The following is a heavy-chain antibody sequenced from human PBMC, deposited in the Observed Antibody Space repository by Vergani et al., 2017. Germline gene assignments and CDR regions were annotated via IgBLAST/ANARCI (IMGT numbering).Heavy chain of an antibody. CDR2: IYYSGST. V-gene: IGHV4-59*01. J-gene: IGHJ6*03. D-gene: IGHD6-13*01. Sequence: QVQLQESGPGLVKPSETLSLTCTVSGGSISSYYWSWIRQPPGKGLEWIGYIYYSGSTNYNPSLKSRVTISVDTSKNQFSLKLSSVTAADTAVYYCARVAQQLVPRYYYYYYYMDVWGKGTTVTVSS. CDR1: GGSISSYY. CDR3: ARVAQQLVPRYYYYYYYMDV.